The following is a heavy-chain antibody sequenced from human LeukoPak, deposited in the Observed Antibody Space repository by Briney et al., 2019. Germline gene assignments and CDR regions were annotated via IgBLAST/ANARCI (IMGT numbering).Heavy chain of an antibody. Sequence: SETLSLTCTVSGGSISVYYWSWIRQPPGKGLEWIGYIYYSGSTNYNPSLKSRVTISVDTSKNQFSLKLSSVTAADTAVYYCAREDSSSWYGSYFDYWGQGTLVTVSS. CDR2: IYYSGST. J-gene: IGHJ4*02. CDR1: GGSISVYY. D-gene: IGHD6-13*01. V-gene: IGHV4-59*12. CDR3: AREDSSSWYGSYFDY.